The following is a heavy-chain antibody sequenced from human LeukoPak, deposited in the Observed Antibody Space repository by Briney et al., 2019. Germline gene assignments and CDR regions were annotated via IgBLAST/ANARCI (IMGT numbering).Heavy chain of an antibody. V-gene: IGHV3-23*01. CDR2: ISGSGGST. Sequence: GGSLRLSCAASGFTFISYAMTWVRQAPGKGLEWVSAISGSGGSTDYADSVKGRFTISRDNSRDTLYLQMNSLRAEDTAIYYCAKARTTYLSGFDPWGQGTLVTVSS. CDR1: GFTFISYA. J-gene: IGHJ5*02. D-gene: IGHD2/OR15-2a*01. CDR3: AKARTTYLSGFDP.